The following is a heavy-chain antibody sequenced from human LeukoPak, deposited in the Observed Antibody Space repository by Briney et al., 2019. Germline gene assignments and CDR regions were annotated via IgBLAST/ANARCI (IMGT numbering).Heavy chain of an antibody. CDR1: GYTFANYH. CDR3: ARRGNFDYTVYLPPFDS. V-gene: IGHV5-51*01. CDR2: IFPHYSNV. Sequence: GESPKISCQTAGYTFANYHIAWVRQMPGRGLECMGIIFPHYSNVKYSPSFQGQVTISADKSTTTAYLQWTSLKASDTAMYYCARRGNFDYTVYLPPFDSWGQGTLLIVSS. D-gene: IGHD3-9*01. J-gene: IGHJ4*02.